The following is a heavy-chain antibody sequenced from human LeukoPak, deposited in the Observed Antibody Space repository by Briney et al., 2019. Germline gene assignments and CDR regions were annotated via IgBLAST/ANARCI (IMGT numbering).Heavy chain of an antibody. D-gene: IGHD1-26*01. Sequence: SETLSLTCPVSGGSISSGGYSWSWIRQPPGKGLEWIGYIYHSGSTYYNPSLKSRVTISVDRSKNQFSLKLSSVTAADTAVYYCARGGSPGHWFDPWGQGTLVTVSS. J-gene: IGHJ5*02. CDR2: IYHSGST. CDR1: GGSISSGGYS. V-gene: IGHV4-30-2*01. CDR3: ARGGSPGHWFDP.